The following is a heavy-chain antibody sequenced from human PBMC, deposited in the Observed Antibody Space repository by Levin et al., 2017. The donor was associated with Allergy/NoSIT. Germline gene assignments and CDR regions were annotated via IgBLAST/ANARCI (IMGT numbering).Heavy chain of an antibody. J-gene: IGHJ4*02. CDR1: GGTFSSYA. CDR2: IIPILGIA. CDR3: ARDQYSSSSFDY. V-gene: IGHV1-69*04. D-gene: IGHD6-6*01. Sequence: SVKVSCKASGGTFSSYAISWVRQAPGQGLEWMGRIIPILGIANYAQKFQGRVTITADKSTSTAYMELSSLRSEDTAVYYCARDQYSSSSFDYWGQGTLVTVSS.